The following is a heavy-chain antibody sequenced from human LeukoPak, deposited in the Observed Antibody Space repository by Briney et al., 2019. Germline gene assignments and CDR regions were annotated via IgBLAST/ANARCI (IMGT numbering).Heavy chain of an antibody. CDR3: ATDRYSGVSNY. CDR1: GGTFSSYA. D-gene: IGHD2-21*01. J-gene: IGHJ4*02. Sequence: ASVKVSCKASGGTFSSYAISWVRQAPGQGLEWMGGIIPIFGTANYAQKFQGRVTITTDESTSTAYMELSSLRSEDTAVYYCATDRYSGVSNYWGQGTLVTVSS. V-gene: IGHV1-69*05. CDR2: IIPIFGTA.